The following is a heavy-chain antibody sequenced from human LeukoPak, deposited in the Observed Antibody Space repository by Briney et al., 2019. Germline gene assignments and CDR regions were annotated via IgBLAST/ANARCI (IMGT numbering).Heavy chain of an antibody. J-gene: IGHJ4*02. CDR2: VYYDGNTQ. CDR3: ARSDCSSNSCYFVFDA. Sequence: GTSLRLTCAASGFTFRSYGMHWVRRAPGKGLDWVAGVYYDGNTQYYADSVKGRYTISRDNSKNTLYLQMNSLRAEDTAVYYCARSDCSSNSCYFVFDAWGQGTLVTVSS. V-gene: IGHV3-33*01. D-gene: IGHD2-2*01. CDR1: GFTFRSYG.